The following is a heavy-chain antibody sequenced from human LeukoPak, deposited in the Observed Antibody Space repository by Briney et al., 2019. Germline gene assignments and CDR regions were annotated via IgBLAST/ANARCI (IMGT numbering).Heavy chain of an antibody. CDR1: GFIFSDYY. V-gene: IGHV3-11*01. J-gene: IGHJ3*02. CDR3: ARRRSSSSWRYDAFDI. Sequence: GGSLRLSCAGSGFIFSDYYMSWIRQAPGKGLEWVSYISGSGYSIYYADSVTGRFTISRDNAKTSLHLQMNSLRAEDTAVYYCARRRSSSSWRYDAFDIWGQGTMVTVSS. D-gene: IGHD6-13*01. CDR2: ISGSGYSI.